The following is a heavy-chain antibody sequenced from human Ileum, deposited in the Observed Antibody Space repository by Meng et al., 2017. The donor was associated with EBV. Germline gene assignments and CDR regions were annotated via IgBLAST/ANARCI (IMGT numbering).Heavy chain of an antibody. Sequence: QVQLVQSGSELKKPGXPGKVSCQAAGYTFTSSSMNWVRHAPGQGLEWMGWININTGNPTYAQGFTGRFVFSLDTSVSTAYLQIDSLKADDTAVYYCARGNGWRFDYWGQGTLVTVSS. D-gene: IGHD6-19*01. CDR2: ININTGNP. CDR1: GYTFTSSS. J-gene: IGHJ4*02. CDR3: ARGNGWRFDY. V-gene: IGHV7-4-1*01.